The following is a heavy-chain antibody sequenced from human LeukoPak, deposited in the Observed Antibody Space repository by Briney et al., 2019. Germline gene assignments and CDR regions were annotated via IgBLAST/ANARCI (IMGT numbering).Heavy chain of an antibody. CDR3: ATGPYYYYDSSGYYGY. V-gene: IGHV1-46*01. Sequence: GASVKVSCKASGYTFTSYYMHWVRQSPGQGLEWMGIINPSGVSTSYAQQFQGRATMTEDTSTDTAYMKLSSLRSEDTALYYCATGPYYYYDSSGYYGYWGQGTLVTVSS. CDR1: GYTFTSYY. D-gene: IGHD3-22*01. CDR2: INPSGVST. J-gene: IGHJ4*02.